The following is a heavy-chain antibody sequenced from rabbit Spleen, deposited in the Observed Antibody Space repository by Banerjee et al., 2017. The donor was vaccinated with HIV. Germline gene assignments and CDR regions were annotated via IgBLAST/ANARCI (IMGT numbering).Heavy chain of an antibody. J-gene: IGHJ6*01. CDR2: VAAGVSLSS. D-gene: IGHD8-1*01. Sequence: QEQLEESGGGLVKPEGSLTLTCTASGFSFTYIDYLCWVRQPPGKGPEWIACVAAGVSLSSYYATWAKGRFTISKTSSTTVTLQMTSLTAADTATYFCARDSGTSFSSYGMDLWGPGTLVTVS. CDR3: ARDSGTSFSSYGMDL. V-gene: IGHV1S45*01. CDR1: GFSFTYIDY.